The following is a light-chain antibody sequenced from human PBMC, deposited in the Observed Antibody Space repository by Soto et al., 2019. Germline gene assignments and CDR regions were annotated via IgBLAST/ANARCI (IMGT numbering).Light chain of an antibody. J-gene: IGLJ2*01. V-gene: IGLV2-14*01. CDR2: EVS. CDR3: TSYTSSSTLL. CDR1: SXDVGVYKY. Sequence: QSVLTQPASVSGSPGQSITISCTGTSXDVGVYKYVSWYQHHPGKAPKLMIYEVSNRPSGVSNRFSGSKSGNTASLTISGVQAEDEAHYYCTSYTSSSTLLFGGGTKVTVL.